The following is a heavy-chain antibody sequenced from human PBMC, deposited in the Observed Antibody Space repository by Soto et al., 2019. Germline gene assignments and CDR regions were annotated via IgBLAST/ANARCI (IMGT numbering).Heavy chain of an antibody. CDR1: GGSISDVGYS. Sequence: PSETLCLTCAVFGGSISDVGYSWSWIRQPPGKGLEWIGYIYHSGSTYYNPSLKSRVTISVDRSKNQFSLKLSSVTAADTAVYYCARVRRIGDYGMDVWGQGTTVTVSS. J-gene: IGHJ6*02. D-gene: IGHD3-10*01. V-gene: IGHV4-30-2*01. CDR3: ARVRRIGDYGMDV. CDR2: IYHSGST.